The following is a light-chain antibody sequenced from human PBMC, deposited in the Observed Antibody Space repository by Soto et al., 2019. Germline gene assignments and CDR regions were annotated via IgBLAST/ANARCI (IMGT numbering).Light chain of an antibody. J-gene: IGLJ1*01. CDR1: SSDVGSYNL. CDR2: EGS. Sequence: QSVLTQPASVSGSPGQSITISCTGTSSDVGSYNLVSWYQQHPGKAPKLMIYEGSKRPSGVSNRFSGSKSGNTASLTISGLQAEDEADYYCCSYAGSRQVFGTGTK. V-gene: IGLV2-23*01. CDR3: CSYAGSRQV.